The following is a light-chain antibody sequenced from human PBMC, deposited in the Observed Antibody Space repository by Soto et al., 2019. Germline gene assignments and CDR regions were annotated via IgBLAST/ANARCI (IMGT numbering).Light chain of an antibody. V-gene: IGLV2-14*01. CDR2: EVS. J-gene: IGLJ1*01. CDR1: SSDVGAYYY. Sequence: QSVLTQPASVSGSPGQSITISCTGTSSDVGAYYYVSWYQHHPGKAPKLMIYEVSNRPSGVSNRFSGSKSGNTASLTISGLQAEDAADYYCTSYTSSSSLYVFGTGTKVTVL. CDR3: TSYTSSSSLYV.